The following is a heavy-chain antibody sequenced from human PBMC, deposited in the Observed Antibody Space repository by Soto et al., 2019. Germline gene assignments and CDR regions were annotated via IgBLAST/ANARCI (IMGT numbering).Heavy chain of an antibody. Sequence: EVQLLESGGGLVQPGGSLRLSCTASGFTFSSHAMSWVRQAPWKGLEWVSVISGGSDIVHYADSVKGRFTISRDNSENTLYLQMNSLRAEDTAVYYCTKDIWVASYWGQGTLVTVSS. V-gene: IGHV3-23*01. CDR3: TKDIWVASY. CDR2: ISGGSDIV. CDR1: GFTFSSHA. J-gene: IGHJ4*02. D-gene: IGHD2-15*01.